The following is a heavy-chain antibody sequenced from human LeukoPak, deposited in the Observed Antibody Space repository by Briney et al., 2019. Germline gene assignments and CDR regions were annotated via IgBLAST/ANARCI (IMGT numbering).Heavy chain of an antibody. CDR1: GLTFSSYS. J-gene: IGHJ3*02. D-gene: IGHD4-17*01. CDR3: AREISYGDYPSGDAFDN. V-gene: IGHV3-21*01. CDR2: ISSSSSYI. Sequence: PGGSLRLSCAASGLTFSSYSMNWVRQAPGKGLEWVSSISSSSSYIYYADSVKGRFTISRDNAKNPLYLQMNSLRAEDTAVYFCAREISYGDYPSGDAFDNWGQGTMVTVSS.